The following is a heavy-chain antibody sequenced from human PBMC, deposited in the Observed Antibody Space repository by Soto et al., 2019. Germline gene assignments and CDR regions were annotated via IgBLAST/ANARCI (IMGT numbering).Heavy chain of an antibody. CDR1: GFTFSSYA. Sequence: PGGSLRLSCAASGFTFSSYAMHWVRQAPGKGLEWVAVISYDGSNKYYADSVKGQFTIPRDNSKNTLYLQMNSLRAEDTAVYYCARSDVDSSPIDYWGQGTLVTV. CDR2: ISYDGSNK. J-gene: IGHJ4*02. CDR3: ARSDVDSSPIDY. V-gene: IGHV3-30-3*01. D-gene: IGHD5-12*01.